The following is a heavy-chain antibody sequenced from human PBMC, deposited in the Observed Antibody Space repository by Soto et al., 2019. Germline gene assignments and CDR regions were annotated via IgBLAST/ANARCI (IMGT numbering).Heavy chain of an antibody. CDR3: ARPFDSGSYAYYYYYGIDV. D-gene: IGHD1-26*01. CDR2: ISYDGSNK. CDR1: GFTFSSYA. J-gene: IGHJ6*02. V-gene: IGHV3-30-3*01. Sequence: GGSLRLSCAASGFTFSSYAMHWVRQAPGKGLEWVAVISYDGSNKYYADSVKGRFTISRDNSKNTLYLQMNSLRAEDTAVYYCARPFDSGSYAYYYYYGIDVWGQGTTVTVSS.